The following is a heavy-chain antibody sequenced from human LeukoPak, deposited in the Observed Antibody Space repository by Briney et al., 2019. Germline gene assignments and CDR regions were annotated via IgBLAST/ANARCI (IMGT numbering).Heavy chain of an antibody. D-gene: IGHD2-21*02. J-gene: IGHJ4*02. V-gene: IGHV3-23*01. Sequence: GGSLRLSCAASGFTCSSYVMSWVRQAPGKGLEWVSAISGSGDSTYYADSVRRRFTISRDNSKNTLYLQMNSLRAEDTAVYYCAKGLYYFDYWGQGTLVTVSS. CDR1: GFTCSSYV. CDR2: ISGSGDST. CDR3: AKGLYYFDY.